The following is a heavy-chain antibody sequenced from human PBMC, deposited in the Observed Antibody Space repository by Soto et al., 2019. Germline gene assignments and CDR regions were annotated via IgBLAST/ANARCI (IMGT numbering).Heavy chain of an antibody. V-gene: IGHV3-13*01. CDR1: GFTFSSYD. Sequence: GGSLRLSCAASGFTFSSYDMHWVRQATGKGLEWVSAIGTAGDTYYPGSVKGRFTISRENAKNSLYLQMNSLRAGDTAVYYCARGLLLGGMDVWGQGTTVTVS. CDR2: IGTAGDT. CDR3: ARGLLLGGMDV. D-gene: IGHD3-22*01. J-gene: IGHJ6*02.